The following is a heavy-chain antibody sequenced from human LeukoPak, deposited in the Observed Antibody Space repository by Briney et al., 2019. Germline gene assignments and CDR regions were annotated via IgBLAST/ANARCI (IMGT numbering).Heavy chain of an antibody. CDR2: INANSGGT. V-gene: IGHV1-2*02. CDR3: AVGGQYYDFWSGFYINWFDP. CDR1: GYSFTTYG. D-gene: IGHD3-3*01. Sequence: ASVKVSCKASGYSFTTYGISWVRQAPGQGLEWMGWINANSGGTNYAQKFQGRVTMTRETSISTAYMELSRLRSDDTAVYYCAVGGQYYDFWSGFYINWFDPWGQGTLVTVSS. J-gene: IGHJ5*02.